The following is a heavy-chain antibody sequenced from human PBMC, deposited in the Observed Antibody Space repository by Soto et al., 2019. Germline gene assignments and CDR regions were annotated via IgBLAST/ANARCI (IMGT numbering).Heavy chain of an antibody. CDR3: ARVRDDDYGDYYFDY. D-gene: IGHD4-17*01. Sequence: PSETLSLTCTVSGGSISSYYWSWIRQPPGKGLEWIGYIYYSGSTNYNPSLKSRVTISVDTSKNQFSLKLSSVTAADTAVYYCARVRDDDYGDYYFDYWGQGTLVTVSS. CDR2: IYYSGST. V-gene: IGHV4-59*08. J-gene: IGHJ4*02. CDR1: GGSISSYY.